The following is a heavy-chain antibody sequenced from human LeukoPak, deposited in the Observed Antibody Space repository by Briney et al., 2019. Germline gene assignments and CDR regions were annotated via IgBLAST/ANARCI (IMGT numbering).Heavy chain of an antibody. CDR1: GYTFTSYG. D-gene: IGHD1-7*01. CDR2: ISAYNGNT. V-gene: IGHV1-18*01. Sequence: ASVKVSCKASGYTFTSYGISWVRQAPGQGLEWMGWISAYNGNTNYAQKLQGRVTMTTDTSTSTAYTELRSLRSDDTAVYYCARDLGLITGTTGFTFWGQGTLVTVSS. J-gene: IGHJ4*02. CDR3: ARDLGLITGTTGFTF.